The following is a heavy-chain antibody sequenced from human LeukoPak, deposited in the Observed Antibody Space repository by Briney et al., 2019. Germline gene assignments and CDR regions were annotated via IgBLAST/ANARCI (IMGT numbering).Heavy chain of an antibody. CDR1: GFTLHKYW. CDR2: ITGDGSDI. V-gene: IGHV3-74*01. D-gene: IGHD4-17*01. Sequence: PGGSLRLSCEASGFTLHKYWMHWVRQAPGKGLVWVSRITGDGSDIAYADSVKGRFTVSRDDAKNTLFLQMTSLRVEDTAIYYCARDAYTTTSNWLDPWGQGTLVTVSS. J-gene: IGHJ5*02. CDR3: ARDAYTTTSNWLDP.